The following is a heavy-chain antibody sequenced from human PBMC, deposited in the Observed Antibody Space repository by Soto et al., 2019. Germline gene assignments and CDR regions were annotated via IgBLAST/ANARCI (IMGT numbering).Heavy chain of an antibody. V-gene: IGHV3-20*04. Sequence: PGGSLRLSCAASGFTFGDYGMNWIRQTPGKRLEWVSGINWKGSVTGYADSIKGRFSISRDNAKNSLYLQMNSLRVEDTAMYFCARDSIYGVVTLGLNGLDVWGKGTTVTVSS. CDR2: INWKGSVT. J-gene: IGHJ6*04. CDR3: ARDSIYGVVTLGLNGLDV. D-gene: IGHD3-3*01. CDR1: GFTFGDYG.